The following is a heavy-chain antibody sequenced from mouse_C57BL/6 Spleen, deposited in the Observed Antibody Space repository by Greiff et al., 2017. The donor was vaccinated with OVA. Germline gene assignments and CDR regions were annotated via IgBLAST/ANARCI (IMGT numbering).Heavy chain of an antibody. V-gene: IGHV8-8*01. J-gene: IGHJ4*01. Sequence: QVTLKESGPGILQPSQTLSLTCSFSGFSLSTFGMGVGWIRQPSGKGLEWLAHIWWDDDKYYNPALKSRLTISKDTSKNQVFLKIANVDTADTATYYCARMKSDYGSSPSCYAMDYWGQGTSVTVSS. D-gene: IGHD1-1*01. CDR2: IWWDDDK. CDR1: GFSLSTFGMG. CDR3: ARMKSDYGSSPSCYAMDY.